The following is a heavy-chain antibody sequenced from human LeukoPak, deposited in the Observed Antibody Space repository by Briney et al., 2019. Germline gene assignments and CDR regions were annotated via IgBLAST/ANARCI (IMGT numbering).Heavy chain of an antibody. Sequence: GGSLRLSCAASGFTFSIYSVTWVRQAPGKGLEWVASISSTSSYIYYADSVRGRFTISRDNSKNTLYLQVNSLRAEDTAVYYCAKGNGYSYGRYYFDYWGQGTLVTVSS. D-gene: IGHD5-18*01. CDR3: AKGNGYSYGRYYFDY. J-gene: IGHJ4*02. CDR1: GFTFSIYS. CDR2: ISSTSSYI. V-gene: IGHV3-21*04.